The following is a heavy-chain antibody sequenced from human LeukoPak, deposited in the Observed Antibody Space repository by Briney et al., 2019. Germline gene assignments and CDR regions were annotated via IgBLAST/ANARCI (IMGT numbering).Heavy chain of an antibody. V-gene: IGHV3-23*01. CDR3: AKYQRSSRVDAFDI. CDR1: GFTFSSYA. Sequence: HPGGSLRLSCAASGFTFSSYAMSWVRQAPGKGLEWVSAISGSGVSTYYAYSVKGRFTISSDNSKRTLYLQMDSLGADHAAVYYCAKYQRSSRVDAFDIWGQGTIVTVSS. D-gene: IGHD2-15*01. J-gene: IGHJ3*02. CDR2: ISGSGVST.